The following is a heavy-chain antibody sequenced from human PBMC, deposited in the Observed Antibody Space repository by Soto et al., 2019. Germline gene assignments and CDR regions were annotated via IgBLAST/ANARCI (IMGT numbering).Heavy chain of an antibody. V-gene: IGHV3-23*01. J-gene: IGHJ4*02. Sequence: EVQLLESGGGLVQPGGSLRLSCAASGFTFSSYAMSWVRQAPGKGLEWVSAISGSGGSTYYADSVKGRFTISRDNSKNTLYLQMNSLRAEDTAVDYCAKDQDLLKEWEPWTNIDYWGQGTLVTVSS. D-gene: IGHD1-26*01. CDR1: GFTFSSYA. CDR2: ISGSGGST. CDR3: AKDQDLLKEWEPWTNIDY.